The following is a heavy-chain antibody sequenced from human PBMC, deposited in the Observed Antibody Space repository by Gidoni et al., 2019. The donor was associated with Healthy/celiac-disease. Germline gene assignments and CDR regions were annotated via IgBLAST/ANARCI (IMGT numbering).Heavy chain of an antibody. D-gene: IGHD2-15*01. Sequence: QVQLVESGGGVVPPGRSLRLSCAASVFTFSSYGMHWVRQAPGKGLEWVAVISYDGSNKYYADSVKGRFTISRDNSKNTLYLQMNSLRAEDTAVYYCAKCKRGGWSGDAFDIWGQGTMVTVSS. V-gene: IGHV3-30*18. CDR3: AKCKRGGWSGDAFDI. CDR1: VFTFSSYG. J-gene: IGHJ3*02. CDR2: ISYDGSNK.